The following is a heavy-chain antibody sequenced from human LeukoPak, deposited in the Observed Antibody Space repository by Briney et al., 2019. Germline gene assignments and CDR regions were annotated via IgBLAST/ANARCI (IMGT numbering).Heavy chain of an antibody. CDR1: GGSISSQNW. Sequence: PSETLSLTCAVSGGSISSQNWWTWVRQPPGTGPEWIGDIFHTETTNYNPSLKSRVTISLDKSKNQFSLKVSSVTASDTAVYYCARDNGRNWFDPWGQGTLVTVSS. D-gene: IGHD2-8*01. V-gene: IGHV4-4*02. CDR3: ARDNGRNWFDP. CDR2: IFHTETT. J-gene: IGHJ5*02.